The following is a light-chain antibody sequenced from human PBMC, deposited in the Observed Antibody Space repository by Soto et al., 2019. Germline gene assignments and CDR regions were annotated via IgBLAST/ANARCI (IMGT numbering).Light chain of an antibody. Sequence: EILLTQSPGTLSLSPGERATLSCRASQSVRSSYLAWYQQKPGQAPRLLIYGASTRATGIPGRFSGSGSGTEFTLTISSLQSEDFAVYYCQQYNSWPPLTFGGGTKVDIK. CDR2: GAS. V-gene: IGKV3-15*01. CDR1: QSVRSSY. CDR3: QQYNSWPPLT. J-gene: IGKJ4*01.